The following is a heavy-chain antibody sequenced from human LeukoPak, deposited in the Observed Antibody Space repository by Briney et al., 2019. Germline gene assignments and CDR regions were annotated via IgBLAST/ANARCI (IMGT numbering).Heavy chain of an antibody. Sequence: GGSLRLSCAASGLTVTGNYMSWIRQAPGKGLEWVSVLYSGGSTYYGDSVKGRFTVSRHNSKNTLYLQMDSLTVEDTTVYYCARAPTSYWYFDLWGRGTLVTVSS. V-gene: IGHV3-53*01. CDR3: ARAPTSYWYFDL. CDR1: GLTVTGNY. J-gene: IGHJ2*01. CDR2: LYSGGST.